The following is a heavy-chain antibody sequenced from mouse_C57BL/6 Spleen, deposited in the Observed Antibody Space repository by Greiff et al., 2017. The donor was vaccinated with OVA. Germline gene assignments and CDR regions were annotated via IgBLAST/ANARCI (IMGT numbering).Heavy chain of an antibody. CDR3: ARSYGSRGGYFDY. CDR1: GFTFSDYG. D-gene: IGHD1-1*01. Sequence: DVMLVESGGGLVKPGGSLKLSCAASGFTFSDYGMHWVRQAPEKGLEWVAYISSGSSTIYYADTVKGRFTISRDNAKNTLFLQMTSLRSEDTAMYYCARSYGSRGGYFDYWGKGTTLTVSS. V-gene: IGHV5-17*01. J-gene: IGHJ2*01. CDR2: ISSGSSTI.